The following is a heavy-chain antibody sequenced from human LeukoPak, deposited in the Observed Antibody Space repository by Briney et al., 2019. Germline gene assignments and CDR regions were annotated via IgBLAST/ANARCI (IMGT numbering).Heavy chain of an antibody. CDR1: GGSISTNNW. CDR2: VYHSGST. Sequence: SETLSLTCAVSGGSISTNNWWSWVRQPPGKGLEWIGEVYHSGSTNYNTSLKSRVSILVDKARNQFSLNLRSVTAAGTAVYFCARGMAVADANWFDPGGQGTLVTVSS. V-gene: IGHV4-4*02. J-gene: IGHJ5*02. CDR3: ARGMAVADANWFDP. D-gene: IGHD6-19*01.